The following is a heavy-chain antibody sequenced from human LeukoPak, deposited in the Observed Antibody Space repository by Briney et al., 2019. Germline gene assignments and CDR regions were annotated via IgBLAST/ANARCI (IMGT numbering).Heavy chain of an antibody. Sequence: SETLSLTCTVSGGSISSYYWSWIRQPPGKGLEWIGYIYYSGSTNYNPSLKSRVTISVDTSKNQFSLKLSSVTAADTAVYYCARDAGISGYAFDIWGQGTMVTVSS. CDR2: IYYSGST. CDR3: ARDAGISGYAFDI. J-gene: IGHJ3*02. CDR1: GGSISSYY. V-gene: IGHV4-59*01. D-gene: IGHD1-1*01.